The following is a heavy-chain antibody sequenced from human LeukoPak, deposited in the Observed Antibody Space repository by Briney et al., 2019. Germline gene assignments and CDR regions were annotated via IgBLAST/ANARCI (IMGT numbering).Heavy chain of an antibody. CDR3: AKSLYANNYYYYYYMDV. CDR1: GFTFSSYG. Sequence: GGSLRLSCAASGFTFSSYGMHWVRQAPGKGLEWVAFIRYDGSNKYYADSVKGRFTISRDNSKNTLYLQMNSLRAEDTAVYYCAKSLYANNYYYYYYMDVWGKGTTVTISS. J-gene: IGHJ6*03. D-gene: IGHD5/OR15-5a*01. V-gene: IGHV3-30*02. CDR2: IRYDGSNK.